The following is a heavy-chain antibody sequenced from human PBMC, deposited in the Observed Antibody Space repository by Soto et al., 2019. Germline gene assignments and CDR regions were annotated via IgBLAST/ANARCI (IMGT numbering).Heavy chain of an antibody. J-gene: IGHJ6*02. CDR1: GGSISSSSYY. CDR3: ARGRNYDFWSGYHQPHYYYGMDV. D-gene: IGHD3-3*01. V-gene: IGHV4-39*07. CDR2: IYYSGST. Sequence: SETLSLTCTVSGGSISSSSYYWGWIRQPPGKGLEWIGSIYYSGSTYYNPSLKSRVTISVDTSKNQFSLKLSSVTAADTAVYYCARGRNYDFWSGYHQPHYYYGMDVWGQGTTVTVSS.